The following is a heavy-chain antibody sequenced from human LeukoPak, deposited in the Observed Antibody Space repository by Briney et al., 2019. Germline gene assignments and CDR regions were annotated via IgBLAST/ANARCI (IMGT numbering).Heavy chain of an antibody. CDR2: ISYSGST. CDR1: GGSISGYY. V-gene: IGHV4-59*08. D-gene: IGHD7-27*01. J-gene: IGHJ4*02. Sequence: SETLSLTCTVSGGSISGYYWSWLRQPPGKGLEWIGYISYSGSTYYNPSLRSRVTISVDTSKNQFSLQLSSVTAADTAVYYCARLRGRNWGDYWGQGTLVTVSS. CDR3: ARLRGRNWGDY.